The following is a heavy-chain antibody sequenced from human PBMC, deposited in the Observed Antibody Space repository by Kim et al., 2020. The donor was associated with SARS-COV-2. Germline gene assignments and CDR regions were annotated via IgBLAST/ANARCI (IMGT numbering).Heavy chain of an antibody. Sequence: GGSLRLSCAASGFTFSSYGMHWVRQAPGKGLEWVAVISYDGSNKYYADSVKGRFTISRDNSKNTLYLQMNSLRAEDTAVYYCAKAGQQLDGEPFDYWGQGTLVTVSS. CDR2: ISYDGSNK. CDR1: GFTFSSYG. D-gene: IGHD6-13*01. CDR3: AKAGQQLDGEPFDY. J-gene: IGHJ4*02. V-gene: IGHV3-30*18.